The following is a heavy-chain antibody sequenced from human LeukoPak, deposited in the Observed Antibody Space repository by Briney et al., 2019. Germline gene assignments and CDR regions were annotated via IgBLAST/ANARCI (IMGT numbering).Heavy chain of an antibody. J-gene: IGHJ4*02. CDR3: AGSPGSGSTFDY. V-gene: IGHV4-59*01. D-gene: IGHD3-10*01. Sequence: PSETLSLTCTVSGGSISSYHWTWIRQPPGKGLEWIGYIYYRGSTNYNPSLKSRVTISVDTSKNQFSLRLSSVTAADTAVYYCAGSPGSGSTFDYRGQGTLVIASS. CDR1: GGSISSYH. CDR2: IYYRGST.